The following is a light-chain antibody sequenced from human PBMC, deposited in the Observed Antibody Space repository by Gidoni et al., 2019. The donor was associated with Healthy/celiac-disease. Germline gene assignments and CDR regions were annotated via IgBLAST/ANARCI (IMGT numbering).Light chain of an antibody. CDR3: QQYYSTPPT. CDR2: WES. J-gene: IGKJ3*01. Sequence: DIVMTQSPDSLAVSLGERATNNCKSSQSVLYSSNNKNYLAWYQQKPGQPPKLVIYWESTRESGVPDRFSGGGSGTDFTLTISSLQVEDVAVYYCQQYYSTPPTFGPGTKVDIK. CDR1: QSVLYSSNNKNY. V-gene: IGKV4-1*01.